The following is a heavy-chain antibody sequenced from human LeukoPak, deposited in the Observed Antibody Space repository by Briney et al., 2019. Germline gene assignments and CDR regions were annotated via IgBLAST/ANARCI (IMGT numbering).Heavy chain of an antibody. CDR3: AKLELHYYYMDV. CDR1: GFTFSSYA. V-gene: IGHV3-23*01. J-gene: IGHJ6*03. D-gene: IGHD1-7*01. CDR2: ISGSGGST. Sequence: PGGSLRLSCAASGFTFSSYAVSWVRQAPGKGLEWVSSISGSGGSTYSADSVKGRFTISRDNSKNTLYLQMNSLRAEDTAVYYCAKLELHYYYMDVWGKGTTVTVSS.